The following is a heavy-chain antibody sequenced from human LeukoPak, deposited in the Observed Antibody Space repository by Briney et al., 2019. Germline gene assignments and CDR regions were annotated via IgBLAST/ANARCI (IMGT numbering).Heavy chain of an antibody. J-gene: IGHJ6*02. CDR1: GFTVSSNY. Sequence: GGSLRLSCAASGFTVSSNYMSWVRQAPGKGLEWVSVIYSGGSTYYADSVKGRFTISRDNSKNTLYLQMNSLRAEDTAVYYCAKDTVVVVPAATLSYYYHGMDVWGQGITVTVSS. CDR3: AKDTVVVVPAATLSYYYHGMDV. V-gene: IGHV3-53*05. D-gene: IGHD2-2*01. CDR2: IYSGGST.